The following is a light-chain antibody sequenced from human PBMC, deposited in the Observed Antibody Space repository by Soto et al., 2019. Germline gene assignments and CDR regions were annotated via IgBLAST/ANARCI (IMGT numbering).Light chain of an antibody. V-gene: IGLV2-14*01. Sequence: QSVLTQPASVSGSPGQSITISCTGTSSDTGDYNNVSWYQQHPGKAPKLMIYDVSNRPSGISNRFSGSKSGNTASLTISGLQADDEADYYCSSYTSTSSYVFGTGTKVTVL. CDR2: DVS. J-gene: IGLJ1*01. CDR3: SSYTSTSSYV. CDR1: SSDTGDYNN.